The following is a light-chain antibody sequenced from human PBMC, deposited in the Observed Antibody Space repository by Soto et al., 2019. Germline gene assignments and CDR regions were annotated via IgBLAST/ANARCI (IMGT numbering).Light chain of an antibody. CDR3: QQYNGT. V-gene: IGKV1-5*03. Sequence: DIQMTQSPSTLSASVGDRVTITCRASQTIGNWFAWYQQKAGKAPKLLIYKSSSLEGGVSSRFSGSGAGTEFTLTISSLQPVDFAIYYCQQYNGTFGQGTKVEIK. CDR1: QTIGNW. J-gene: IGKJ1*01. CDR2: KSS.